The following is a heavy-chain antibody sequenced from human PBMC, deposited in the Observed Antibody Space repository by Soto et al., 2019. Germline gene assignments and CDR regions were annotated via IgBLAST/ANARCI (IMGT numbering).Heavy chain of an antibody. V-gene: IGHV4-59*01. Sequence: SETLSLTCTVSGGSISSYYWSWIRQPPGKGLEWIGYIYYSGSTNYNPSLKSRVTISVDTSKNQFSLKLSSVTAADTAVYYCASSNTTCPGCYSCGQGTLVTVSS. CDR3: ASSNTTCPGCYS. CDR1: GGSISSYY. CDR2: IYYSGST. J-gene: IGHJ5*02. D-gene: IGHD2-2*01.